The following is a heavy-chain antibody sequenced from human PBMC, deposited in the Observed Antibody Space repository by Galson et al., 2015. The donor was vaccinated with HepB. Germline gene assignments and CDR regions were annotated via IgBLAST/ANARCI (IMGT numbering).Heavy chain of an antibody. D-gene: IGHD6-13*01. V-gene: IGHV6-1*01. CDR1: GDSVSSNSAT. Sequence: CAISGDSVSSNSATWNWIRQSPSRGLEWLGRTYYRSRWYTDYAVSVKSRITINPDTSKNQFSLQLNSVTPEDTAVYYCARGVSGSRYISGCDYWGQGTLVTVSS. CDR3: ARGVSGSRYISGCDY. J-gene: IGHJ4*02. CDR2: TYYRSRWYT.